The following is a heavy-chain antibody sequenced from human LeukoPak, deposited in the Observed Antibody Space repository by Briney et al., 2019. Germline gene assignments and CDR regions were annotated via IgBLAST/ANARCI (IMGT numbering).Heavy chain of an antibody. CDR2: IYDSGST. D-gene: IGHD3-16*01. J-gene: IGHJ5*02. CDR3: ARHYGP. Sequence: PSETLSLTCAVNSGSFSDFYWSWIRQPPGKGLEWIGSIYDSGSTYYNPSLKSRVTISVDTSKNQFSLKLNSVTAADTAVYYCARHYGPWGQGTLVTVSS. CDR1: SGSFSDFY. V-gene: IGHV4-34*01.